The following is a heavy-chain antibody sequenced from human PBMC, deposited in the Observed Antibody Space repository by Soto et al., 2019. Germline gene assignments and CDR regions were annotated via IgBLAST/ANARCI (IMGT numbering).Heavy chain of an antibody. V-gene: IGHV4-31*03. CDR3: ARANRTLRSRNCDY. D-gene: IGHD1-26*01. J-gene: IGHJ4*02. CDR2: IYHTGST. CDR1: GGSISTVGHY. Sequence: KPSETLSLTCSVSGGSISTVGHYWTWIRQPPGKGLEWIGSIYHTGSTYYSKSLRSRLTMSVDTSKSQFSLRLSSVTAADTAVYYSARANRTLRSRNCDYWGQGSLVTVSS.